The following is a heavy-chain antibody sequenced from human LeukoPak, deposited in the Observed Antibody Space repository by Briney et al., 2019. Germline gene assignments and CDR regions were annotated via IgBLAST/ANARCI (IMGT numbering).Heavy chain of an antibody. CDR3: ARVVTTTVTVLDY. CDR2: IYYSGST. Sequence: PSETLSLTCTVSGGSISSYYWSWIRQPPGKGLEWIGYIYYSGSTNYNPSLKSRATISVDTSKNQFSLKLSSVTAADTAVYYCARVVTTTVTVLDYWGQGTLVTVSS. D-gene: IGHD4-17*01. CDR1: GGSISSYY. J-gene: IGHJ4*02. V-gene: IGHV4-59*12.